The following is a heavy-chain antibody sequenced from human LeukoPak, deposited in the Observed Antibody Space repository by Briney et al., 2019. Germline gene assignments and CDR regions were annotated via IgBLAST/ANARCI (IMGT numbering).Heavy chain of an antibody. V-gene: IGHV3-7*04. CDR1: GFTFRSYR. CDR2: IKQGESER. CDR3: ARGDNGAFDI. J-gene: IGHJ3*02. D-gene: IGHD2-8*01. Sequence: GGSLGLSCAASGFTFRSYRVNWVRQAPGKGLEWVASIKQGESERYYVDSVNGRFTISRDYAKNSLYLQMNSLRAEDTAVYYCARGDNGAFDIWGQGTMVTVSS.